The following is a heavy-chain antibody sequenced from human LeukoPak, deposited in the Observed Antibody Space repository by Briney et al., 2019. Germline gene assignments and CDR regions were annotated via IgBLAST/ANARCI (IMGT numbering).Heavy chain of an antibody. V-gene: IGHV4-59*01. Sequence: HPSETLSLXCTVSGASISGYYWNWIRQSPGKGLEWIAFIYDTGSTNSNPSLRSRVTISVDTSKNQFSLNLKSVTAADTAVYYCAGNRNVLGDVNWLDPWGQGTLVTVSS. D-gene: IGHD3-16*01. J-gene: IGHJ5*02. CDR2: IYDTGST. CDR3: AGNRNVLGDVNWLDP. CDR1: GASISGYY.